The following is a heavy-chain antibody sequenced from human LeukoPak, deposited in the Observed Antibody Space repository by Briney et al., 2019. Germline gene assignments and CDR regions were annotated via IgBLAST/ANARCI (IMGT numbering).Heavy chain of an antibody. CDR1: GFTFSSYA. J-gene: IGHJ4*02. CDR3: AKTTGDYSSSWYDYFDH. CDR2: ISGSGGRT. V-gene: IGHV3-23*01. Sequence: GGSLRLSCAASGFTFSSYAMSWVRQAPGKGLEWVSAISGSGGRTYYADSVKGRFTISRDNSKNTLYLQMNSLRAEDTAVYYCAKTTGDYSSSWYDYFDHWGQGTLVTVSS. D-gene: IGHD6-13*01.